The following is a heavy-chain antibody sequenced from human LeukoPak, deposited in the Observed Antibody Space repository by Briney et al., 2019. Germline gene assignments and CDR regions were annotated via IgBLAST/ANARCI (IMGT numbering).Heavy chain of an antibody. J-gene: IGHJ4*02. V-gene: IGHV3-30-3*01. CDR2: ISYDGSNK. CDR3: AKDFLGYLDY. Sequence: GGSLRLSCAASGFTFSSYPMHWVRQAPGKGLEWVAIISYDGSNKYYADSVKGRFTISRDNSKNTLYLQMNSLRAEDTAVYYCAKDFLGYLDYWGQGTLVTVSS. CDR1: GFTFSSYP.